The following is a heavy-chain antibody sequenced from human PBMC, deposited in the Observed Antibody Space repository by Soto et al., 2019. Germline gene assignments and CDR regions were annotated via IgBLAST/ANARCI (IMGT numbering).Heavy chain of an antibody. CDR2: ISANNGHT. Sequence: GASVKVSWKASGYTFTSYGISWVRQAPGQGLEWMGWISANNGHTNYAQKLQGRVTMTTDTSTSTAYMELRSLRSDDTAVYYCARDSAYCAADCSGYWGQGTLVTVSS. CDR1: GYTFTSYG. D-gene: IGHD2-21*01. V-gene: IGHV1-18*01. J-gene: IGHJ4*02. CDR3: ARDSAYCAADCSGY.